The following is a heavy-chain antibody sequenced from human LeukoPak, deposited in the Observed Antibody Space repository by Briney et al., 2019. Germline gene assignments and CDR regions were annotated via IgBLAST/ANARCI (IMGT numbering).Heavy chain of an antibody. CDR1: GGTFRSYA. J-gene: IGHJ3*02. CDR3: ARDTRRQSSSGYYLMDAFDI. D-gene: IGHD3-22*01. Sequence: SVKVSCKASGGTFRSYAISWVRQAPGQGLEWMGRIIPIFGTRNYAQKFQGSVTIITDESTSTAYMELSSLRSGDTAVYYCARDTRRQSSSGYYLMDAFDIWGQGTMVTVSS. CDR2: IIPIFGTR. V-gene: IGHV1-69*05.